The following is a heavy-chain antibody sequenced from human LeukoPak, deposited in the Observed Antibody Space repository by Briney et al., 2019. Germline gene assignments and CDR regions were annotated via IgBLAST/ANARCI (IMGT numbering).Heavy chain of an antibody. CDR2: IIPILGTA. CDR1: GGTFSSYA. Sequence: SVKVSCKASGGTFSSYAISWVRQAPGQGLEWMGRIIPILGTANYAQKFQGRVTITTDESTSTAYMELSSLRSEDTAVYYCASDRLRGVRAFDIWGQGTMVTVSS. J-gene: IGHJ3*02. D-gene: IGHD3-10*01. V-gene: IGHV1-69*11. CDR3: ASDRLRGVRAFDI.